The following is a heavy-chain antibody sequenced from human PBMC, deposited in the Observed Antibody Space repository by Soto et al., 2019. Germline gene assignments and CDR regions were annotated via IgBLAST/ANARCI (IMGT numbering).Heavy chain of an antibody. CDR2: INPMLGVA. Sequence: ASVKVSCKSSGGSFSSLVISWLRQAPGQGPEWMGGINPMLGVANFAQKFQDRVTITADESTTTAYMELSSLRSEDTAVYYCARGPAQFDPWGQGTLVTVSS. CDR1: GGSFSSLV. J-gene: IGHJ5*02. CDR3: ARGPAQFDP. D-gene: IGHD2-2*01. V-gene: IGHV1-69*10.